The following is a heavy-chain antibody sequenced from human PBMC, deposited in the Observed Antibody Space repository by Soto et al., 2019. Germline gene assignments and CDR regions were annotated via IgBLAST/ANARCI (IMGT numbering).Heavy chain of an antibody. J-gene: IGHJ4*02. CDR1: GFTFSEYA. CDR2: IGGAGSNI. CDR3: AKDVTVDIVNTPGY. D-gene: IGHD5-12*01. Sequence: GGSLRLSCAASGFTFSEYAMTWVRQAPGKGLEWVSVIGGAGSNIYYADSVEGRFTVSRDDSKNTLYLRMDSLRVEDTAVYYCAKDVTVDIVNTPGYWGQGTLVTVSS. V-gene: IGHV3-23*01.